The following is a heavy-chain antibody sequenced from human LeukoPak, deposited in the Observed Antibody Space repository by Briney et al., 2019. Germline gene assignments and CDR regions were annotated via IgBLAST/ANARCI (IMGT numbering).Heavy chain of an antibody. J-gene: IGHJ4*02. CDR2: INSDGINT. CDR1: GFTFSNYW. V-gene: IGHV3-74*01. D-gene: IGHD5-18*01. CDR3: ARDVGSRGYSYVLDY. Sequence: GGSLRLSCAASGFTFSNYWMHWVRQAPGKGLVWVSRINSDGINTSYADSVKGRFPIPRDNAKNSLYLQMNSLRAEDTAVYYCARDVGSRGYSYVLDYWGQGTLVTVSS.